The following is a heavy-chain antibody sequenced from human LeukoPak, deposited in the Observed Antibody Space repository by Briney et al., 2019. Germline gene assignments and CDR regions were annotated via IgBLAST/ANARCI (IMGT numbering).Heavy chain of an antibody. V-gene: IGHV4-61*01. J-gene: IGHJ4*02. D-gene: IGHD6-13*01. CDR3: ATGYSSSWYPVDY. CDR2: IYYSGST. CDR1: GGSVSSGSYY. Sequence: SETLSLTCTVSGGSVSSGSYYWSWIRQPPGKGLEWIGYIYYSGSTNYNPSLKSRVTISVDTSKNQFSLKLSSVTAADTAVYYCATGYSSSWYPVDYWGQGTLVTVSS.